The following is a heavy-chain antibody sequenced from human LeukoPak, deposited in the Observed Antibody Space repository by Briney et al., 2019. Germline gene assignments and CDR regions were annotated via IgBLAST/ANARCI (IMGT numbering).Heavy chain of an antibody. CDR2: VKTDGRTT. D-gene: IGHD3-10*02. CDR3: AELGITMIGGV. V-gene: IGHV3-74*01. CDR1: GFTFSSYG. J-gene: IGHJ6*04. Sequence: GGSLRLSCAAAGFTFSSYGMHWVRQAPGKGLVWVSHVKTDGRTTHYADSVKGRFTTSRDNAKNTLYLQMNSLRAEEPAVYYCAELGITMIGGVWGKGTTVTISS.